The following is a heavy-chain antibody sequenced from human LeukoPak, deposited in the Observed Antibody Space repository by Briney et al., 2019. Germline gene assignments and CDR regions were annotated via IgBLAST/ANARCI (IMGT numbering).Heavy chain of an antibody. V-gene: IGHV3-73*01. CDR1: GFTFRDSA. CDR3: IRQSYGDRDWFFDL. D-gene: IGHD4-17*01. Sequence: GGSLRLSCAASGFTFRDSAMHRVREASGKGLDWGGRNRSKANNYATAYAASVKGRFTISRDDSKNTAYLQMNSLKAEDTALYYCIRQSYGDRDWFFDLWGRGTLVTVSS. J-gene: IGHJ2*01. CDR2: NRSKANNYAT.